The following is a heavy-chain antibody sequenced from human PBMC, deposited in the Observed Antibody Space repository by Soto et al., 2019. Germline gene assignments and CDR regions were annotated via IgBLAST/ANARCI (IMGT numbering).Heavy chain of an antibody. CDR1: GFTFSSYG. Sequence: QVQLVESGGGVVQPGRSLRLSCAASGFTFSSYGMHWVRQAPGKGLEWVAVISYDGSNKYYAGSVKGRFTISRDNSKNTLYLQMNSLRAEDTAVYYCAKGVAVAGQYYYYYGMDVWGQGTTVTVSS. D-gene: IGHD6-19*01. CDR3: AKGVAVAGQYYYYYGMDV. CDR2: ISYDGSNK. V-gene: IGHV3-30*18. J-gene: IGHJ6*02.